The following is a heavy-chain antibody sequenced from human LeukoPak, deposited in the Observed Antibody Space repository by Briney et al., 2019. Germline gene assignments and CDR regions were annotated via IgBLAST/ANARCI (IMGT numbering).Heavy chain of an antibody. J-gene: IGHJ4*02. CDR2: IHPGDSET. CDR3: ARRLGATQPYFDF. V-gene: IGHV5-51*01. CDR1: GYRFTSYW. D-gene: IGHD1-26*01. Sequence: PGESLKISCKASGYRFTSYWIGWVRQVPGKGRECMGIIHPGDSETRYSPSFQGLVTNSADKSISTAYLQWSGLKASDTAMYYCARRLGATQPYFDFWGQGALVSVSS.